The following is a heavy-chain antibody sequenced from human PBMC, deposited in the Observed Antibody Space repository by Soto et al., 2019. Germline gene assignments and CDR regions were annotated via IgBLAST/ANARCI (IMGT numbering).Heavy chain of an antibody. J-gene: IGHJ5*02. V-gene: IGHV3-74*01. CDR2: INTDGSSI. CDR1: GFSVNTYC. D-gene: IGHD1-1*01. Sequence: QTXVSLRLSCAACGFSVNTYCMHWVRQAPGKGLVWVSRINTDGSSIIYVDSVKGRFTISRDNAKNTLYLQMNNLRAEDTAVYYCVRDPPQIVEPGTNRYHFDPSGHGALVTVSS. CDR3: VRDPPQIVEPGTNRYHFDP.